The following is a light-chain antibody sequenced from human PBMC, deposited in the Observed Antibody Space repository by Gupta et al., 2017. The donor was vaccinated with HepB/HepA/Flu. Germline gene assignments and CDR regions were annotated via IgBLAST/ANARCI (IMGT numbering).Light chain of an antibody. Sequence: VLTHSPDFQSVSPEGKVTITCRASQSVGTDLHWYRQKPGQSPMLLIKFASQSLSGVPPRIIGSGSGTYFTLTISSPRAEDAATYYCHQSDVLPLTFGGGTKVEIK. J-gene: IGKJ4*01. CDR2: FAS. CDR1: QSVGTD. CDR3: HQSDVLPLT. V-gene: IGKV6-21*01.